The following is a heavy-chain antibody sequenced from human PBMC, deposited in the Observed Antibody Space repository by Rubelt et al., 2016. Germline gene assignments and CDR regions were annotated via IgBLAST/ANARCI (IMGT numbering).Heavy chain of an antibody. V-gene: IGHV4-59*01. CDR2: IYYSGST. J-gene: IGHJ4*02. CDR3: AGDLLTRGIDY. D-gene: IGHD1-26*01. CDR1: GGSISSYY. Sequence: QVQLQESGPGLVKPSETLSLTCTVSGGSISSYYWSWIRQPPGKGLEWIGYIYYSGSTNYNPSLKGGIDISVDTSKNQVSRKLRAVTAADTAVYYCAGDLLTRGIDYWGQGTLVTVSS.